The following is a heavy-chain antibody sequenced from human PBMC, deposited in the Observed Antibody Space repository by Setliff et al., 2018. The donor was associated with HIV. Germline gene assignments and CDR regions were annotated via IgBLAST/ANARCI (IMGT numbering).Heavy chain of an antibody. CDR1: GFTFRDYY. CDR3: ARGRGGKYLYFDY. J-gene: IGHJ4*02. CDR2: TSTSGSTI. V-gene: IGHV3-11*04. Sequence: GGSLRLSCVASGFTFRDYYMSWVRQAPGKGLEWIASTSTSGSTIHYADSVKGRFSVSRDNAKNSVYLQMNGLRADDTAVYYCARGRGGKYLYFDYWGQGALVTVSS. D-gene: IGHD1-26*01.